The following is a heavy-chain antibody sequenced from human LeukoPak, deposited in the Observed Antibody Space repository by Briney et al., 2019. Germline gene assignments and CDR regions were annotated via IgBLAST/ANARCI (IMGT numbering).Heavy chain of an antibody. CDR1: GGSISSYY. V-gene: IGHV4-4*07. CDR2: IYTSGST. D-gene: IGHD3-10*01. J-gene: IGHJ4*02. Sequence: ETLSLTCTVSGGSISSYYWNWIRQPAGKGLEWIGCIYTSGSTNYNPSLKSRVTMSVDTSKNQFSLKLSSVTAADTAVYYCAGAHYYGSGSYYLYFDYWGQGTLVTVSS. CDR3: AGAHYYGSGSYYLYFDY.